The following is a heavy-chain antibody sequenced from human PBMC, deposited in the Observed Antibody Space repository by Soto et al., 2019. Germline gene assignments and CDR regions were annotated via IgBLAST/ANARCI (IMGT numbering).Heavy chain of an antibody. J-gene: IGHJ5*02. CDR1: GGSISSGGYY. D-gene: IGHD6-13*01. Sequence: QVQLQESGPGLVKPSQTLSLTCTVSGGSISSGGYYWRWIRQHPGKGLEWIGYIYYSGSTYYNPSLKSRVTISVDTSKNQFSLKLSSVTAADTAVYYCARWVKGQQPDNWFDPWGQGTLVTVSS. CDR3: ARWVKGQQPDNWFDP. CDR2: IYYSGST. V-gene: IGHV4-31*03.